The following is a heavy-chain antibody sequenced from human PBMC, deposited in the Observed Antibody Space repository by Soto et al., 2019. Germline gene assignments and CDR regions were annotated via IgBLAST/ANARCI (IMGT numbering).Heavy chain of an antibody. CDR1: GFTFRIYA. Sequence: GVSLRLSCAASGFTFRIYAMSWVRQAPGKGLEWVSTITGNGGTSYADFVRGRFTISRDNSKNTLYLQMNSLRAEDTAVYYCAKDAPGSGWLSDYWGQGTLVTVSS. CDR2: ITGNGGT. J-gene: IGHJ4*02. CDR3: AKDAPGSGWLSDY. V-gene: IGHV3-23*01. D-gene: IGHD3-22*01.